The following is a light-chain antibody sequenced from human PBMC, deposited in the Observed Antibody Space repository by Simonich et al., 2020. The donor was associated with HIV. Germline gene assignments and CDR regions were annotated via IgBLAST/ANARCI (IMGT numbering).Light chain of an antibody. CDR1: QSISSN. Sequence: EIVMTQSPATLSVSPGERVTLSCRASQSISSNLAWYQQKPGQAPRLLIYGASTMATGIPARFSGSGSGTEFTLTISSLQSEDFAVYYCQQYNNWWTFGQGTKVEIK. CDR2: GAS. CDR3: QQYNNWWT. V-gene: IGKV3-15*01. J-gene: IGKJ1*01.